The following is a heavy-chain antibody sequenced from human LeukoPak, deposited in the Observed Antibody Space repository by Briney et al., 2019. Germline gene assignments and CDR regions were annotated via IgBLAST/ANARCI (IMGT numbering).Heavy chain of an antibody. J-gene: IGHJ4*02. V-gene: IGHV3-30*18. CDR2: ISYDGSNK. Sequence: PGGSLSLSCAASGFTFSSYGMHWVRQAPGKGLEWVAVISYDGSNKYYADSVKGRFTISRDNSKNTLYLQMNSLRAEDTAVYYCAKDLSEFDYEGFDYWGQGTLVTVSS. CDR1: GFTFSSYG. D-gene: IGHD4-17*01. CDR3: AKDLSEFDYEGFDY.